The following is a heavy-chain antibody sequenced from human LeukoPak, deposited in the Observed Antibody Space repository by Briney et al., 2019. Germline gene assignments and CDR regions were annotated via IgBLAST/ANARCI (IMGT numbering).Heavy chain of an antibody. D-gene: IGHD3-22*01. CDR2: IYYSGST. CDR1: GGSISSSSYY. Sequence: SETLSLTCTVSGGSISSSSYYWGWIRQPPGKGLEWIGSIYYSGSTYYNPSLKSRVTISVDTSKNQFSLKLSSVTAADTAVYYCARGREDDFWSALTGSDSSGYYHDAFDIWGQGTMVTVSS. V-gene: IGHV4-39*07. J-gene: IGHJ3*02. CDR3: ARGREDDFWSALTGSDSSGYYHDAFDI.